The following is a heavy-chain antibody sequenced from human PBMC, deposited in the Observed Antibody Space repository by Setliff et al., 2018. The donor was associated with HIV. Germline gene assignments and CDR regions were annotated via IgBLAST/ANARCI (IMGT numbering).Heavy chain of an antibody. V-gene: IGHV3-30*02. Sequence: GGSLRLSCAASGFTFSSYGMHWVRQAPGKGLERVAFIRYDGTNKYYADSVKGRFTISRDNSKNTLYLQMNSLRAEDTAVYYCARGGTYSSGFNWFDPWGQGTLVTVSS. J-gene: IGHJ5*02. CDR3: ARGGTYSSGFNWFDP. CDR1: GFTFSSYG. D-gene: IGHD6-19*01. CDR2: IRYDGTNK.